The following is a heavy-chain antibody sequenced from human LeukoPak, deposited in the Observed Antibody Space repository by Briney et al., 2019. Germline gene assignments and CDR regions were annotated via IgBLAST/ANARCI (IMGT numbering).Heavy chain of an antibody. Sequence: SETLSLTCTVSGGSISSYYWSWIRQPPGKGLEWIGYIYYSGSTNYNPSLKSRVTISVDTSKNQFSLKLSSVTAADTAVYYCARVMSAWYFDYWGQGTQVTVSS. V-gene: IGHV4-59*01. CDR3: ARVMSAWYFDY. J-gene: IGHJ4*02. CDR1: GGSISSYY. CDR2: IYYSGST. D-gene: IGHD3-3*01.